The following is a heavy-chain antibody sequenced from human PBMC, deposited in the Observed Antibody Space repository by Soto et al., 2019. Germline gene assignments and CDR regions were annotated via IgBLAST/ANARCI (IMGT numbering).Heavy chain of an antibody. J-gene: IGHJ3*02. V-gene: IGHV3-23*01. CDR2: ISGSGGST. CDR3: AKDMSGARYDSSGWDPDAFDI. D-gene: IGHD6-19*01. Sequence: EVQLLESGGGLVQPGGSLRLSCAASGFTFSSYAMSWVRQAPGEGLEWVSAISGSGGSTYYADSVKGRFTISRDNSKNTLYLQMNSLRAEDSAVYYCAKDMSGARYDSSGWDPDAFDIWGQGTMVTVSS. CDR1: GFTFSSYA.